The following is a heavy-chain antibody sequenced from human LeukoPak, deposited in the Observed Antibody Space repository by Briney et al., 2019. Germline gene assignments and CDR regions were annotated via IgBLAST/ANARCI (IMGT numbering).Heavy chain of an antibody. CDR1: GYSFTSYW. CDR2: IDPSDSST. D-gene: IGHD3-10*01. V-gene: IGHV5-10-1*01. J-gene: IGHJ5*02. CDR3: ARLTRGYYYGSGDSLNWFDP. Sequence: GESQKISCKGSGYSFTSYWITWVRQMPGKGLEWMGRIDPSDSSTNYSPSFQGHVTISADKSISTAYLQWSSLKASDTAMHYCARLTRGYYYGSGDSLNWFDPWGQGTLVTVSS.